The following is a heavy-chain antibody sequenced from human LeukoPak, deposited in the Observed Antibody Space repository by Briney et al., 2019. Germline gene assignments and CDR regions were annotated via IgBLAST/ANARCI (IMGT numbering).Heavy chain of an antibody. CDR2: IYYSGST. Sequence: SETLSLTCTVSGGSISSSSYYWGWIRQPPGKGLEWIGSIYYSGSTYYNPSLKSRVTMSVDTSKNQFSLKLSSVTAADTAVYYCARDRSYYDSSNWFDPWGQGTLVTISS. D-gene: IGHD3-22*01. CDR3: ARDRSYYDSSNWFDP. V-gene: IGHV4-39*07. CDR1: GGSISSSSYY. J-gene: IGHJ5*02.